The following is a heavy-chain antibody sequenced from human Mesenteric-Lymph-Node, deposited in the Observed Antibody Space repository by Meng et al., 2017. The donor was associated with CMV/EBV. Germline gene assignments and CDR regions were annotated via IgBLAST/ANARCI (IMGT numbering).Heavy chain of an antibody. J-gene: IGHJ4*02. V-gene: IGHV3-33*01. CDR3: ASFCSSTSCYLFDY. Sequence: GESLKISCAASGFTFSSYAIHWVRQAPGKGLEWVALISSDGRNKYYVDSVKGRFTISRDNSKNTLYFYMNSLRAEDTAVYYCASFCSSTSCYLFDYWGQGTLVTVSS. CDR1: GFTFSSYA. CDR2: ISSDGRNK. D-gene: IGHD2-2*01.